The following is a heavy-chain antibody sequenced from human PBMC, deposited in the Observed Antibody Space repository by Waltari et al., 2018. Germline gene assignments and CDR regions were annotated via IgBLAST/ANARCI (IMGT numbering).Heavy chain of an antibody. CDR2: IYPSGST. Sequence: QVQLQESGPGLVKPSETLSLTCAVSGYSISSGYYWGWIRQPPGNGLEWIGNIYPSGSTHYNPSLKSRVTISVDTSKNQFSLKLSSVTAADTAVYYCARRAAITAAGPTYYMDVWGKGTTVTVSS. J-gene: IGHJ6*03. CDR1: GYSISSGYY. V-gene: IGHV4-38-2*01. CDR3: ARRAAITAAGPTYYMDV. D-gene: IGHD6-13*01.